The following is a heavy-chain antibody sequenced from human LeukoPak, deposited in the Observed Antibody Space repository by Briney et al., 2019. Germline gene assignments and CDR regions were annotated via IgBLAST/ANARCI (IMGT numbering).Heavy chain of an antibody. CDR3: ARIGCSGSSCYGYYYYGMGV. D-gene: IGHD2-15*01. J-gene: IGHJ6*02. CDR1: GFTFSGYG. CDR2: IWYDGSNK. V-gene: IGHV3-33*01. Sequence: GRSLRLSCAASGFTFSGYGMHWVRQAPGKGLEWVEIIWYDGSNKYFADSVKGRFTISRDNSKNTLYLQMNGLRAEDTAVYYCARIGCSGSSCYGYYYYGMGVWGQGTTVTVSS.